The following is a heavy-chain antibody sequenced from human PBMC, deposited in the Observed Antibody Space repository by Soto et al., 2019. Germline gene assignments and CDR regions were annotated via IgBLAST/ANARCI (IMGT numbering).Heavy chain of an antibody. CDR2: IRSGRYGATT. V-gene: IGHV3-49*04. J-gene: IGHJ4*02. CDR1: GFTFADHG. Sequence: PGGSLRLSCTTSGFTFADHGMSWVRQAPGKGLDWLGFIRSGRYGATTEYAASVKGRFTVSRDDSKNVAYLQLNNLDTEDTGVYYCTRAPLRCSGGSCYSADSWGQGIMVTVSS. CDR3: TRAPLRCSGGSCYSADS. D-gene: IGHD2-15*01.